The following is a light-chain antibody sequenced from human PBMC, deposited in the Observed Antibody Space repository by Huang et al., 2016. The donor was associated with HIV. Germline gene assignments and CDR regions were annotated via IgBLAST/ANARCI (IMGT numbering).Light chain of an antibody. CDR1: QGIRND. Sequence: AIQMTQSPSSLSASVGDRVTITCRASQGIRNDLGWYQQKPGKPPKLLIYAATSLQSGVTSRCSGSGSDTNFTLTIRGLQPEDFATYFCLQDYNFPYTFGQGTEVE. CDR2: AAT. V-gene: IGKV1-6*01. J-gene: IGKJ2*01. CDR3: LQDYNFPYT.